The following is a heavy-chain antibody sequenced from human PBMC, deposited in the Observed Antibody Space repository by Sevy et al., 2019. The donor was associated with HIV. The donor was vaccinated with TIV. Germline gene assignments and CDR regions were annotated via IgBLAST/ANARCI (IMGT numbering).Heavy chain of an antibody. Sequence: ASVKVSCKASGYYFTGYYVHWVRQAPGQGLEWMGWINPNGGGTNIGLKFHGRVTMSRDTSITTAYMELIRLRSNDTGVYYCARSVYGSGTYLNDYWGQGTLVTVSS. D-gene: IGHD3-10*01. J-gene: IGHJ4*02. CDR2: INPNGGGT. CDR1: GYYFTGYY. CDR3: ARSVYGSGTYLNDY. V-gene: IGHV1-2*02.